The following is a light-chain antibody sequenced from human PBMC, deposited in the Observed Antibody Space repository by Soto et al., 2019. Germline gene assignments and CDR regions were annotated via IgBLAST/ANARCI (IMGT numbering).Light chain of an antibody. V-gene: IGKV3-20*01. CDR3: QQYGTSVT. J-gene: IGKJ5*01. Sequence: EIVLTQSPGTLSLSPGEGATLSCGASQSVSNNYLAWYQQKPGQSPRLLIYRASTRATGIPDRFSGSGSGTDFTLNINRLDPEDFAVYFCQQYGTSVTFGQGTRLEIK. CDR1: QSVSNNY. CDR2: RAS.